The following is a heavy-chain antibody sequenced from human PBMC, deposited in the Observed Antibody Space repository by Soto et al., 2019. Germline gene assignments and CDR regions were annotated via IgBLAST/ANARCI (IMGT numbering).Heavy chain of an antibody. Sequence: GGSLRLSCTASGFSFSTYATYWVRQAPGKGMEWMAIISYDGSNAQYADSVKGRFTVARDNSKNTLYLQMHSLTAEDTAVYYCARDGGGFGELLLNSYDAFDLWGQGKLVTVSS. CDR2: ISYDGSNA. V-gene: IGHV3-30*04. CDR1: GFSFSTYA. CDR3: ARDGGGFGELLLNSYDAFDL. D-gene: IGHD3-10*01. J-gene: IGHJ3*01.